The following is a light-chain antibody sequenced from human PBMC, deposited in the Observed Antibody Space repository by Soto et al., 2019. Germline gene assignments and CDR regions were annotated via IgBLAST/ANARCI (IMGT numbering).Light chain of an antibody. CDR1: SSNIGGNS. CDR3: GSWDSSMSAYV. J-gene: IGLJ1*01. V-gene: IGLV1-51*01. CDR2: DDN. Sequence: VLTQPPSVSAAPGQKVTISCSGSSSNIGGNSVSWYQQLPGTAPKLLIYDDNKRPSGIPDRFSGSKSGTPATLGITGFQTGDEADYYCGSWDSSMSAYVFGTGTKGTVL.